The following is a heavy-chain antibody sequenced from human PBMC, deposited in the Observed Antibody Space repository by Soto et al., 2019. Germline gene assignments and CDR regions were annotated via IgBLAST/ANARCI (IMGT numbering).Heavy chain of an antibody. CDR3: ARGALSSGWYSGGDGMDV. V-gene: IGHV4-59*12. Sequence: SETLSLTCTVSGGSISSYYWSWIRQPPGKGLEWIGYIYYSGSTNYNPSLKSRVTISVDTSKNQFSLKLSSVTAADTAVYYCARGALSSGWYSGGDGMDVWGQGTTVTVSS. J-gene: IGHJ6*02. D-gene: IGHD6-19*01. CDR1: GGSISSYY. CDR2: IYYSGST.